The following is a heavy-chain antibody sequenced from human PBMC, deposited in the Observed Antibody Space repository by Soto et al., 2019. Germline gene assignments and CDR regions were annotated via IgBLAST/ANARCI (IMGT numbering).Heavy chain of an antibody. CDR2: IYYSGST. D-gene: IGHD6-19*01. Sequence: QVQLQESGPGLVKPSETLSLTCTVSGGSISSYYWSWIRQPPGKGLEWIGYIYYSGSTNYNPSLKSRVTISVDTSKNQFSLKLSSVTAADTAVYYCARQVGGWATWYFDYWGQGTLVTVSS. CDR3: ARQVGGWATWYFDY. J-gene: IGHJ4*02. V-gene: IGHV4-59*08. CDR1: GGSISSYY.